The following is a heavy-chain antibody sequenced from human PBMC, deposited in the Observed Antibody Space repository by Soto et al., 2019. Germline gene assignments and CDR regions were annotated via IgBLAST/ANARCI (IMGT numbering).Heavy chain of an antibody. CDR3: AKLDGGGY. D-gene: IGHD1-1*01. J-gene: IGHJ4*02. CDR1: GGSISSSNW. CDR2: IYHDGNT. Sequence: QVQLQESGPGLVTPSGTLSLTCAFSGGSISSSNWWSWVRQPPGKGLEWIGEIYHDGNTHYNPSLKSRVTISVDKSKNHFALIVTSLTAADTAVYYCAKLDGGGYWGQGTLVTVSS. V-gene: IGHV4-4*02.